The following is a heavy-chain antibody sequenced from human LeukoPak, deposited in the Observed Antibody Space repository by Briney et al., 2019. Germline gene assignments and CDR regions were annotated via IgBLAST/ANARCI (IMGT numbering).Heavy chain of an antibody. CDR3: ARRGSGWSNWFDP. V-gene: IGHV4-59*08. Sequence: PSETLSLTCTVSGGSISSYYWSWIRQPPVKGLEWIGYIYYSGSTNYNPSLKSRVTISVDTSKNQFSLKLSSVTAADTAVYYCARRGSGWSNWFDPWGQGTLVTVSS. CDR1: GGSISSYY. CDR2: IYYSGST. D-gene: IGHD6-19*01. J-gene: IGHJ5*02.